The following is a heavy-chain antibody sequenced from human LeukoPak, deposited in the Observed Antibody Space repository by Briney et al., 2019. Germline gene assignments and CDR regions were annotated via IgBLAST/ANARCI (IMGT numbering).Heavy chain of an antibody. Sequence: GGSLRLSCAASGFTFSSYAMSWVRQAPGKGLEWVSAISGSGGSTYYADSAKGRFTISRDNSKNTLYLQMNSLRAEDTAVYYCAKGQQWLVRGPFDYWGQGTLVTVSS. CDR2: ISGSGGST. CDR1: GFTFSSYA. D-gene: IGHD6-19*01. J-gene: IGHJ4*02. CDR3: AKGQQWLVRGPFDY. V-gene: IGHV3-23*01.